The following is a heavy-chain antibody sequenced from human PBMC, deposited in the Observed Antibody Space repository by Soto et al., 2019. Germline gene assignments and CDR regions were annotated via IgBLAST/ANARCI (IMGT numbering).Heavy chain of an antibody. CDR3: ARHVNRGAIFDY. J-gene: IGHJ4*02. V-gene: IGHV4-59*08. Sequence: QVQLQESGPGLVKPSETLSLTCTVSGGSISSYYWSRIRQPPGKGLEWIGYINYSGSTTYNPSLRSRVTISVDTSKTQLSRKLSSVTAADTAVYYCARHVNRGAIFDYWGQGTLVPVPS. CDR1: GGSISSYY. D-gene: IGHD3-3*01. CDR2: INYSGST.